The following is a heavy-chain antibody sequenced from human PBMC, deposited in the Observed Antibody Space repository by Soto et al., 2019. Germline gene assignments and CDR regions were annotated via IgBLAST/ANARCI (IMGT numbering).Heavy chain of an antibody. J-gene: IGHJ6*02. CDR1: GFTFSSYS. Sequence: GSLRRSWAASGFTFSSYSMNCVRQAPEQGLEWVSSISSSSSYIYYADSVKGRFTISRDNAKNSLYLQMNSLRAEDTAVYYCARDLSPPYDILTGYYGGYYYYYGMDVWGQGTTVTVSS. CDR3: ARDLSPPYDILTGYYGGYYYYYGMDV. D-gene: IGHD3-9*01. CDR2: ISSSSSYI. V-gene: IGHV3-21*01.